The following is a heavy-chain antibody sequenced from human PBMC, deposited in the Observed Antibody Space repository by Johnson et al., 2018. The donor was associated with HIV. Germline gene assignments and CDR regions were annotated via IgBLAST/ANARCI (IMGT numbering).Heavy chain of an antibody. J-gene: IGHJ3*02. V-gene: IGHV3-NL1*01. CDR1: GFTFSSYG. D-gene: IGHD6-19*01. Sequence: VQLVESGGGVVQPGRSLRLSCAASGFTFSSYGMHWVRQAPGKGLEWVSVIYGGGSGGSTYYVDSVKGRFTISRDNSKNTLYLQMNSLRAEDTAVYYCARSGNRQWLVRGAFDIWGQGTMVTVSS. CDR2: IYGGGSGGST. CDR3: ARSGNRQWLVRGAFDI.